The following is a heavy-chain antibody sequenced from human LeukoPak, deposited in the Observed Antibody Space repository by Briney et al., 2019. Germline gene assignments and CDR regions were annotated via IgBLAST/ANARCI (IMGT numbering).Heavy chain of an antibody. J-gene: IGHJ4*02. CDR3: VRAPFHFGH. CDR1: GFIFSTYW. V-gene: IGHV3-7*01. D-gene: IGHD2/OR15-2a*01. CDR2: IKQDGSKT. Sequence: GGSLRLSCEAFGFIFSTYWMSWVRQAPGKGLEWVANIKQDGSKTHYADSVTGRFTISRDNSKNVVYLHMARLRVEDTAVYYCVRAPFHFGHWGPGILVTVSS.